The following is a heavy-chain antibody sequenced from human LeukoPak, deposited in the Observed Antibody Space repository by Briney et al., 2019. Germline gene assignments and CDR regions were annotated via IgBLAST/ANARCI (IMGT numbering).Heavy chain of an antibody. CDR3: AKDGTVVVSLSWFDP. CDR2: ISGSGGST. CDR1: GFTFSSYA. V-gene: IGHV3-23*01. D-gene: IGHD2-21*01. Sequence: GGSLRLSCAASGFTFSSYAMSWVRQAPGKGLEWVSAISGSGGSTYYADSVKGRFTISRDNSKNTLYLQMNSLRAEDTAVYYCAKDGTVVVSLSWFDPWGQGTLVTVSS. J-gene: IGHJ5*02.